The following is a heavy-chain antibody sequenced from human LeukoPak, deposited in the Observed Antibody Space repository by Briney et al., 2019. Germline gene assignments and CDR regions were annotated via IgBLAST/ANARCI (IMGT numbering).Heavy chain of an antibody. J-gene: IGHJ4*02. D-gene: IGHD2-21*02. CDR1: GFTFSNYW. V-gene: IGHV3-7*05. CDR3: AREKVTATRSFFDY. Sequence: GGSLRLSCAASGFTFSNYWMTWVRQATGKGLEWVANIKQDGSEKYYVDSVKGRFTISRDNAKNSLYLQMNSLRADDTAVYYCAREKVTATRSFFDYWGQGTLVTVSS. CDR2: IKQDGSEK.